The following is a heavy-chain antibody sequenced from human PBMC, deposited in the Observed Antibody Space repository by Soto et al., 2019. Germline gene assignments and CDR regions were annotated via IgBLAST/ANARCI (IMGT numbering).Heavy chain of an antibody. CDR1: GFTFSDYY. D-gene: IGHD2-15*01. CDR3: ARVGYCSGGSCYSGIDY. J-gene: IGHJ4*02. CDR2: MSSSSSYT. V-gene: IGHV3-11*05. Sequence: QVQLVESGGGLVKPGGSLRLSCAASGFTFSDYYMSWIRQAPGKGLEWVSYMSSSSSYTNYADSVKGRFTISRDNAKNSLYLQMNSLKAEDTAVYYCARVGYCSGGSCYSGIDYWGPGTLVTVSS.